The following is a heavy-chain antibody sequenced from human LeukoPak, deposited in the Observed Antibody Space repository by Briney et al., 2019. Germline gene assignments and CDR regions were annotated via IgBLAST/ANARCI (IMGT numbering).Heavy chain of an antibody. V-gene: IGHV1-69*13. CDR1: GGTIIIYG. D-gene: IGHD2-2*01. CDR3: ARGLYCTSSTSFYNYEIDV. Sequence: GASVKVSSKAPGGTIIIYGLNSVPQAPGQGLEWMGGIIPILGTAKYAQKLQGRVTITADESTSTGYMELSSLRSEDTAVYYCARGLYCTSSTSFYNYEIDVWGQGTTVTVSS. J-gene: IGHJ6*02. CDR2: IIPILGTA.